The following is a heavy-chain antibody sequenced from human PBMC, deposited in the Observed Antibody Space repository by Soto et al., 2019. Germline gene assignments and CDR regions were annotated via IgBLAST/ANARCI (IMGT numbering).Heavy chain of an antibody. V-gene: IGHV4-31*03. CDR3: ARAGMNYDNEDAFDI. Sequence: PSETLSLTCTVSGGSISSGGYYWSWIRQRPGKGLEWIGYIYYSGSTYYNPSLKSRVTISVDTSKNQFSLKLSSVTAADTAVYYCARAGMNYDNEDAFDIWGQGTMVTVSS. CDR2: IYYSGST. D-gene: IGHD1-7*01. J-gene: IGHJ3*02. CDR1: GGSISSGGYY.